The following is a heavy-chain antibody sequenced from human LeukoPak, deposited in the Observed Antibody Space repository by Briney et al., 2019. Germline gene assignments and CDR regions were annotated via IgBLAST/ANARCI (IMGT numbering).Heavy chain of an antibody. CDR3: ARDKQLVQGGGVY. Sequence: GGSLRLSCAASGFIFSSYSMNWVRQAPGKGLEWVSSISSSSSYIYYADSVKGRFTISRDNAKNSLYLQMNSLRAEDTAVYYCARDKQLVQGGGVYWGQGTLVTVSS. CDR1: GFIFSSYS. J-gene: IGHJ4*02. V-gene: IGHV3-21*01. D-gene: IGHD6-6*01. CDR2: ISSSSSYI.